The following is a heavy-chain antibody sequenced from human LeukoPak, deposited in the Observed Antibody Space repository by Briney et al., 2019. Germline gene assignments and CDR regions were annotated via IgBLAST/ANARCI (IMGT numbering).Heavy chain of an antibody. CDR1: GGSFSGYY. CDR2: INHSGST. Sequence: SETLSLTCAVYGGSFSGYYWSWIRQPPGKGLEWIGEINHSGSTNYNPSLKSRVTISVDTSKNQFSLKLSSVTAADTAVYYCARRVSGSYHDYWGQGTLVTVSS. V-gene: IGHV4-34*01. D-gene: IGHD1-26*01. CDR3: ARRVSGSYHDY. J-gene: IGHJ4*02.